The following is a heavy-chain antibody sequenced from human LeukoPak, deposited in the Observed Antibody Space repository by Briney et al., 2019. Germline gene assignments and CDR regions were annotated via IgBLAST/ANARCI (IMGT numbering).Heavy chain of an antibody. D-gene: IGHD3-10*01. Sequence: ASVKVSCKASGYTFTSYGISWVRQAPGQGLEWMGWISPFSESTNYGKKFLDRATMTTDTSTNTAYMDLRSLRSDDTAVYYCARGGWGSGSYWNNWFDLWGQGTLVTVSS. CDR2: ISPFSEST. J-gene: IGHJ5*02. CDR3: ARGGWGSGSYWNNWFDL. CDR1: GYTFTSYG. V-gene: IGHV1-18*01.